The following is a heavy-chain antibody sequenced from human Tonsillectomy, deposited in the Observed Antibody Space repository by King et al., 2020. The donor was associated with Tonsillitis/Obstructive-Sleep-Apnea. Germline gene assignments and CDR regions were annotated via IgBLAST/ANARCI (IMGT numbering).Heavy chain of an antibody. CDR2: ISWNSGTT. Sequence: VQLVESGGGLVQPGRSLRLSCAASGFTSDDYAMHWVRRAPGKGLEWVSGISWNSGTTDYAESVKGRFTISRDNARYFLYLQMNILRPEDTALYYCAKDMVDSRSSSHAGADDALAVWSARPLVTASS. V-gene: IGHV3-9*02. J-gene: IGHJ3*01. CDR3: AKDMVDSRSSSHAGADDALAV. D-gene: IGHD6-6*01. CDR1: GFTSDDYA.